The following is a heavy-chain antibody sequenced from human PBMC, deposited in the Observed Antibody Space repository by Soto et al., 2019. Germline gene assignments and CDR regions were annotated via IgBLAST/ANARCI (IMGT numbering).Heavy chain of an antibody. Sequence: QVQLVESGGGVVQPGRSLRLSCAASGFTFSSYGMHWVRQAPGKGLEWVAVISDNGSNKYYADSVKGRFTISRANSKNTLYLQMNSLSAEDKAVDYCAKDLQPPSYQNFDYWGQGTLVTVSS. CDR3: AKDLQPPSYQNFDY. CDR2: ISDNGSNK. J-gene: IGHJ4*02. V-gene: IGHV3-30*18. CDR1: GFTFSSYG.